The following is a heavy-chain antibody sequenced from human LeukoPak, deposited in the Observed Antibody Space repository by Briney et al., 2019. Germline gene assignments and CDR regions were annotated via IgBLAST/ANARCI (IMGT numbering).Heavy chain of an antibody. CDR3: AKASAMIVVVSKHFDY. J-gene: IGHJ4*02. V-gene: IGHV3-23*01. CDR1: GFTLSSYA. D-gene: IGHD3-22*01. CDR2: ISDSGNT. Sequence: GGSLRLSCAASGFTLSSYAMSWVRQAPGKGLEWVSAISDSGNTYHADPVKGRFTISRDSSKNTLYLQMNSLRAEDTAVYYCAKASAMIVVVSKHFDYWGQGTLVTVSS.